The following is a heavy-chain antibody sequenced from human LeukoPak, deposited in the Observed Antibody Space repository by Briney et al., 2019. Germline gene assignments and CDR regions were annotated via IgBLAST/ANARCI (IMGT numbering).Heavy chain of an antibody. CDR1: GFTFDDYA. Sequence: PGGSLRLSCAASGFTFDDYAMHWVRQAPGKGLEWVSGISWNSGSIGYADSVKGRFTISRDNAKNSLYLQMNSLRAEDTAVYYCARDGLDFPIDYWGQGTLVTVSS. J-gene: IGHJ4*02. CDR3: ARDGLDFPIDY. V-gene: IGHV3-9*01. D-gene: IGHD3-9*01. CDR2: ISWNSGSI.